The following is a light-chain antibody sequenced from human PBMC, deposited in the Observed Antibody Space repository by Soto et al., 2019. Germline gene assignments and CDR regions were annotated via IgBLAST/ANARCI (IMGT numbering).Light chain of an antibody. CDR2: GAS. J-gene: IGKJ2*01. Sequence: DIQMTQSPSLLSASVGDRVIITCRANQSISSWLAWHQQEPGKAPKVLIHGASSLKSGVPSRFSGSGSGTELTLSISSLQADDFATYYCQQYNSNPYTFGQGTKLE. CDR3: QQYNSNPYT. V-gene: IGKV1-5*01. CDR1: QSISSW.